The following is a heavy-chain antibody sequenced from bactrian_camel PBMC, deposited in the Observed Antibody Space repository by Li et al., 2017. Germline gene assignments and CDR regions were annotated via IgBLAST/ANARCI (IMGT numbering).Heavy chain of an antibody. CDR3: AADAQYGLGTRSDFGY. Sequence: HVQLVESGGGLVQPGGSLGLSCVASGFTFSTHVMSWVRQAPGKGLEWVSSVYTGGGSTYCADSVKGRFTISKDNAKNTLYLQMNSLKPEDTAVYYCAADAQYGLGTRSDFGYWGQGTQVTVS. D-gene: IGHD5*01. CDR2: VYTGGGST. CDR1: GFTFSTHV. J-gene: IGHJ6*01. V-gene: IGHV3-2*01.